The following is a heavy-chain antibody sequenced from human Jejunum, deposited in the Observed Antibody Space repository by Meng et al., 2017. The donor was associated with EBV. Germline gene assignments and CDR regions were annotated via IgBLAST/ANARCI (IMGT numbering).Heavy chain of an antibody. D-gene: IGHD3-22*01. Sequence: QLQLQESGPGLVKPSETLSLTCLVPGGSISSSSYYWGWIRQPPGKGLEWIGSIYYSGSTYYNPSLKSRVTISVDTSKNQFSLKLSSVTAADTAVYYCARTYYYDSSGYAPFDYWGQGTLVTVSS. J-gene: IGHJ4*02. CDR3: ARTYYYDSSGYAPFDY. CDR1: GGSISSSSYY. CDR2: IYYSGST. V-gene: IGHV4-39*07.